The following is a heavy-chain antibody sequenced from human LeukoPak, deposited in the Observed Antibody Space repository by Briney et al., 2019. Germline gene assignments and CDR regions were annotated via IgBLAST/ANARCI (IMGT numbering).Heavy chain of an antibody. CDR1: GGSISSYY. J-gene: IGHJ2*01. D-gene: IGHD2-15*01. Sequence: SETLSLTCTVSGGSISSYYWSWIRQPPGKGLEWSGYIYYSGSTNYNPSLKSRVTISVDTSKNQFSLKLSSVTAADTAVYYCARGYCSGGSCYYPWYFDLSGRGTLVTVSS. CDR3: ARGYCSGGSCYYPWYFDL. CDR2: IYYSGST. V-gene: IGHV4-59*01.